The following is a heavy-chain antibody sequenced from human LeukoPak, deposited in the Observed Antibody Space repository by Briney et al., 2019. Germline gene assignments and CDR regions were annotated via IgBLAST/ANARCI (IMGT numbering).Heavy chain of an antibody. J-gene: IGHJ4*02. CDR2: IYNEGTT. CDR3: TRDSIHTY. Sequence: GGSLRPSCAASGFSVNNNYMNWVRQAPGKGLEWVSIIYNEGTTFYTDSVRGRFTISRDDSKNTIYLLMNSLRAEDTAIYYCTRDSIHTYWGQGALVTVSS. V-gene: IGHV3-66*01. CDR1: GFSVNNNY.